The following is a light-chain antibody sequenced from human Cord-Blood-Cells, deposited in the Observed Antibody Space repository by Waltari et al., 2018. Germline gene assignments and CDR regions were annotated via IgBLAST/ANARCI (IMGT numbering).Light chain of an antibody. CDR1: SSDVGGYNY. CDR3: SSYTSSSTLDV. V-gene: IGLV2-14*01. CDR2: EVS. J-gene: IGLJ1*01. Sequence: QSALTQPASVSGSPGQSITISCTGTSSDVGGYNYVSWYQQHPGKAPKLRIYEVSNRPSGVSNRFSGSKSGNTASLTISGLQAEDEAEYYCSSYTSSSTLDVFGTGTKVTVL.